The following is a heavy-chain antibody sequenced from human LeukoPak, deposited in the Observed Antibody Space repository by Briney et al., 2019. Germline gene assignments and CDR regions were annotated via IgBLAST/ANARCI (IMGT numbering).Heavy chain of an antibody. CDR1: GFTFSSYG. V-gene: IGHV3-33*06. Sequence: GGSLRLSCAASGFTFSSYGMHWVRQAPGKGLEWVAVIWYDGSNKYYADSVKGRFTISRDNSKNTLYLQMNSLRAEDTAVYYCAKDQWELTPNLYYFDYWGQGTLVTVSS. CDR3: AKDQWELTPNLYYFDY. D-gene: IGHD1-26*01. J-gene: IGHJ4*02. CDR2: IWYDGSNK.